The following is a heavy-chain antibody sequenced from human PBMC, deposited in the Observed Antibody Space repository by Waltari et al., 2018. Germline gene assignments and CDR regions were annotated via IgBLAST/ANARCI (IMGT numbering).Heavy chain of an antibody. V-gene: IGHV1-69*14. CDR3: ARGGSGSMGDV. CDR2: IIPIFGTA. D-gene: IGHD3-10*01. J-gene: IGHJ6*04. CDR1: GGTFSSYA. Sequence: QVQLVQSGAEVKKPGSSVKVSCKASGGTFSSYAISWVRQAPGQGLEWMGGIIPIFGTANYAKKFQGRVTITGNKSTSKAYMERSSLRSEDTAVYYCARGGSGSMGDVWGKGTTVTVSS.